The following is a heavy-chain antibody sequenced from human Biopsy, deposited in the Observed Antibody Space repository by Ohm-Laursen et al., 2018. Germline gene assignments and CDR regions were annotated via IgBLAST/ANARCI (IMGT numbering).Heavy chain of an antibody. CDR3: ARDLLEWSLPS. CDR2: IYPNSGDT. Sequence: SVKVSCNASGDAFLGYYLHRVRQAPGQGLEWMGSIYPNSGDTDFAQKFQGRVSMTRDTSVSTAYLELSSLRSDDTAIYYCARDLLEWSLPSWGQGTLVTVSS. CDR1: GDAFLGYY. J-gene: IGHJ4*02. V-gene: IGHV1-2*02. D-gene: IGHD3-3*01.